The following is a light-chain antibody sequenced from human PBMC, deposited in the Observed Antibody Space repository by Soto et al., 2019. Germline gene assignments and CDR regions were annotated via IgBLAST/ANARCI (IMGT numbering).Light chain of an antibody. CDR1: QSVSSNY. J-gene: IGKJ1*01. CDR2: DAS. CDR3: RQRSNWPWT. Sequence: EIVLTQSPGTLSLSPGERATLSSRASQSVSSNYLAWYQQKPGQAPRLLIYDASNRATGIPARFSGSGSGTDFTLTISSLEPEDFAVYYCRQRSNWPWTFGQGTKVDIK. V-gene: IGKV3D-20*02.